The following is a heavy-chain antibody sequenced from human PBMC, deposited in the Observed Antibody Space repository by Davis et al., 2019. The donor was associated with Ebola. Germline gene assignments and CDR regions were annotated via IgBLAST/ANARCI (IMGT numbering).Heavy chain of an antibody. J-gene: IGHJ5*02. D-gene: IGHD6-19*01. V-gene: IGHV1-69*13. CDR3: ARGIAVAGFRLAWFDP. CDR2: IIPIFATA. CDR1: GGSFSSYA. Sequence: AASVKVSCKASGGSFSSYAVSWVRQAPGLGLEWMGGIIPIFATAYYAQKFQGRVTITADESTSTAYMELSSLRSKDTAVYFCARGIAVAGFRLAWFDPWGQGTLVTVSS.